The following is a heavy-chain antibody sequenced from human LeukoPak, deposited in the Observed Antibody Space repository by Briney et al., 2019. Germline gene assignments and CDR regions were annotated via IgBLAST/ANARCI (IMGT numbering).Heavy chain of an antibody. CDR2: ISRTGGI. CDR1: GGSISSRNW. Sequence: SGTLSLTCAVSGGSISSRNWWGWVRQPPGKGLEWIGEISRTGGIDYDPSVRSRATISLDKSKSQFSLRLTSLTSADTAVYYCARGQGAADFWGQGILVIVSS. J-gene: IGHJ4*02. D-gene: IGHD6-13*01. V-gene: IGHV4-4*02. CDR3: ARGQGAADF.